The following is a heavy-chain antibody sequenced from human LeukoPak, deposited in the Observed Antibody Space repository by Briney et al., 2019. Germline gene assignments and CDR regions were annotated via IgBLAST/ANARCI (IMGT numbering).Heavy chain of an antibody. CDR3: AKETIDNRAGYFDY. CDR2: IRYDGSNK. V-gene: IGHV3-30*02. D-gene: IGHD2/OR15-2a*01. Sequence: PGGSLRLSCAASGFTFSSYGMHWVRQAPGKGLEWVAFIRYDGSNKYYADSVKGRFTISRDNSKNTLYLQMNSLRAEDTAVYYCAKETIDNRAGYFDYWGQGTLVTVSS. CDR1: GFTFSSYG. J-gene: IGHJ4*02.